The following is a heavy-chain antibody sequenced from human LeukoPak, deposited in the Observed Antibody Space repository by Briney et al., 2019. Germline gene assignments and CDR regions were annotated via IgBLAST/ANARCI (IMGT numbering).Heavy chain of an antibody. CDR1: GGSISSSSYY. Sequence: SGTLSLTCTVSGGSISSSSYYWGWIRQPPGKGLEWIGSIYYSGSTYYNPSLKSRVTISVDTSKNQFSLKLSSVTAADTAVYYCARPDDYGDYVFGGAFDIWGQGTMVTVSS. J-gene: IGHJ3*02. CDR2: IYYSGST. CDR3: ARPDDYGDYVFGGAFDI. V-gene: IGHV4-39*01. D-gene: IGHD4-17*01.